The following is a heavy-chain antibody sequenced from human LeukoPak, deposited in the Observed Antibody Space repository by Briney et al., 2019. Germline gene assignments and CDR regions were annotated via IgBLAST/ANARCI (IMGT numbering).Heavy chain of an antibody. J-gene: IGHJ4*02. D-gene: IGHD3-3*01. CDR2: IYSGGST. Sequence: PGGSLRLSCAASGFTVSSNYMSWVRQAPGKGLEWVSVIYSGGSTYYADSAKGRFTISRDNSKNTLYLQMNSLRAEDTAVYYCARGFDFWSGYGYYFDYWGQGPLVTVSS. CDR3: ARGFDFWSGYGYYFDY. V-gene: IGHV3-53*01. CDR1: GFTVSSNY.